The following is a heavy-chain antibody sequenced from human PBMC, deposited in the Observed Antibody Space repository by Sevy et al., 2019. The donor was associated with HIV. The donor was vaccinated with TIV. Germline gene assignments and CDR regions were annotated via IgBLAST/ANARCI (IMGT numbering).Heavy chain of an antibody. CDR3: ARDKKEKYCSGGSCWSDYYYYGMDV. CDR1: GFTFSSYA. CDR2: ISYDGSNK. J-gene: IGHJ6*02. V-gene: IGHV3-30*04. D-gene: IGHD2-15*01. Sequence: GGSLRLSCAASGFTFSSYAMHWVRQAPGKGLEWVAVISYDGSNKYYADSVKGRFTISRDNSKNTLYLQMNSLRAEDTAVYYCARDKKEKYCSGGSCWSDYYYYGMDVWGQGTTVTVSS.